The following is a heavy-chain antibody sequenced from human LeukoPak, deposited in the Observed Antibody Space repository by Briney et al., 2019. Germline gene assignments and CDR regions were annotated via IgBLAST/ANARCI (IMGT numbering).Heavy chain of an antibody. V-gene: IGHV3-7*01. D-gene: IGHD4-11*01. J-gene: IGHJ4*02. Sequence: GGSLRLSCAASGFTVKDNFMSWVRQAPGKGLEWVANIKQDGGEIFYVDSVKGRFTISRDNAKNSLYLQMNSLRAEDTAVYYCAREDHSNYNYWGQGTLVTVSS. CDR1: GFTVKDNF. CDR2: IKQDGGEI. CDR3: AREDHSNYNY.